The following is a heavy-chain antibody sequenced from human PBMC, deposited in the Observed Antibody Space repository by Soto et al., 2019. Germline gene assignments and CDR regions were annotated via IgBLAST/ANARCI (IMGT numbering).Heavy chain of an antibody. D-gene: IGHD3-3*01. J-gene: IGHJ3*02. Sequence: GESLKISCKGFDYTFDAYWIGWVRQMPGKGLEWMGAINRRDSDVKYSPPFEGQITISADKSINTGFPQWRSLKASDTPMYYCARPDYTHDVWYHTYDIWGQGTMVTVSS. V-gene: IGHV5-51*01. CDR3: ARPDYTHDVWYHTYDI. CDR2: INRRDSDV. CDR1: DYTFDAYW.